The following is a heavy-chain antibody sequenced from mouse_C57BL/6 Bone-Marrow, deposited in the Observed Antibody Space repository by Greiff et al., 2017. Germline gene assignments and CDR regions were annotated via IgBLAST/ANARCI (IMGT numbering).Heavy chain of an antibody. J-gene: IGHJ2*01. V-gene: IGHV14-4*01. Sequence: VQLQQSGAELVRPGASVKLSCTASGFTIKDYYMHWVTQRPEQGLEWIGWIDPENGDTEYASKFQGKATITADTSSNTSNLQLNSRTSEDTAVYYCTTEFFDDWGQGTTLTVSA. CDR3: TTEFFDD. CDR2: IDPENGDT. CDR1: GFTIKDYY.